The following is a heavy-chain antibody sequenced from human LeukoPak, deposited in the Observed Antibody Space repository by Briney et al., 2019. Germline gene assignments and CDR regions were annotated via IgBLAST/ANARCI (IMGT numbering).Heavy chain of an antibody. V-gene: IGHV1-69*13. CDR1: GGTFSSYA. Sequence: ASVKVSCKASGGTFSSYAISWVRQAPGQGLEWMGGIIPIFGTANYAQKFQGRVTITADESTSTAYMGLSRLRSDDTAVYYCARRTQTGDFDYWGQGTLVTVSS. CDR3: ARRTQTGDFDY. CDR2: IIPIFGTA. J-gene: IGHJ4*02. D-gene: IGHD7-27*01.